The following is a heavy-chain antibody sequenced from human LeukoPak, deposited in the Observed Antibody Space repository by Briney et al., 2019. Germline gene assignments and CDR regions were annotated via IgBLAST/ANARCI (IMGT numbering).Heavy chain of an antibody. Sequence: PSETLSLTCAVSGVSIRSSHWWTWVRQSPGKGLEWIGEIYHSGTTDYNPSLKSRISISVDKSKNQFSLRLTSVTAADTAVYYCARDRAVRGWYFDLWGRGTLVTVSS. CDR2: IYHSGTT. D-gene: IGHD3-3*01. CDR1: GVSIRSSHW. J-gene: IGHJ2*01. V-gene: IGHV4-4*02. CDR3: ARDRAVRGWYFDL.